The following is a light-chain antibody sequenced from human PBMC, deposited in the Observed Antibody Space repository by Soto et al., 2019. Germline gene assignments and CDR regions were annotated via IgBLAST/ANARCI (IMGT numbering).Light chain of an antibody. CDR3: QQYDYSRT. CDR2: DVS. J-gene: IGKJ1*01. CDR1: QSITAS. Sequence: IQMTHSPSALAASVGYTGTITFRASQSITASLAWYQHKPGEAPKLLIYDVSSLESGVPSRFSGSGSGTEFSLTIRGLQPDDFATYYCQQYDYSRTFGQGTKVDIK. V-gene: IGKV1-5*01.